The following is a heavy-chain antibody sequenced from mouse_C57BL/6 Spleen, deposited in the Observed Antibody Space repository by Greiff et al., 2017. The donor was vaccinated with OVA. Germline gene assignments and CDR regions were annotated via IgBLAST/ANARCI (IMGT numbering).Heavy chain of an antibody. CDR3: AGWHYYGSSPGWYCDV. CDR1: GYTFTDYN. V-gene: IGHV1-22*01. CDR2: INPNNGGT. J-gene: IGHJ1*03. D-gene: IGHD1-1*01. Sequence: VQLQQSGPELVKPGASVKMSCKASGYTFTDYNMHWVKQSHGKSLEWIGYINPNNGGTSYNQKFKGKATLTVNKSSSTAYMELRRLTSEDAAGYYCAGWHYYGSSPGWYCDVWGTGTTVTVAS.